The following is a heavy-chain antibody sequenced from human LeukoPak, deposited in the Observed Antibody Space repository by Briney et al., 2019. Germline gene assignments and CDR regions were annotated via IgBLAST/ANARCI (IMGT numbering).Heavy chain of an antibody. V-gene: IGHV1-2*02. J-gene: IGHJ4*02. Sequence: VASVKVSCKASGYTFTGHYMHWVRQAPGQGLEWMGWINPNSGGTNYAQKFQGRVTMTRDTSISTAYMELSRLRSDDTAVYYCARDLAARRKPNYFDYWGQGTLVTVSS. CDR1: GYTFTGHY. CDR2: INPNSGGT. D-gene: IGHD6-6*01. CDR3: ARDLAARRKPNYFDY.